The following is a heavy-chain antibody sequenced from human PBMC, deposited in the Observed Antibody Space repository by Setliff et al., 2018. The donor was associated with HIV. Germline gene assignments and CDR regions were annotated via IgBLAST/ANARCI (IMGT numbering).Heavy chain of an antibody. J-gene: IGHJ4*02. CDR3: TLTHVGAQTHVGIPKIDNF. CDR2: IDHEGTT. V-gene: IGHV4-34*01. D-gene: IGHD3-16*02. CDR1: GGSFSNYY. Sequence: SETLSLTCAVFGGSFSNYYWSWVRQPPGKGLEFIAEIDHEGTTNYNPSLKSRATISVDTSKNHLSLRLTSMTAADTGVYFCTLTHVGAQTHVGIPKIDNFWGQGTLVTVSS.